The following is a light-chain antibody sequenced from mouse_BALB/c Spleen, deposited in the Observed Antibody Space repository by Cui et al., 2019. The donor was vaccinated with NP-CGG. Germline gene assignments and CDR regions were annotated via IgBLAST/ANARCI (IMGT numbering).Light chain of an antibody. Sequence: QAVMTQHSALTTSPGETVTLTCRSSTGAVTTSNYANWVQEKPDHLFTGLIGGTNNRAPGVPARFSGSLIEDKAALTITGAQTEDEAIYFCALWYSNHWVFGGGTKLTVL. V-gene: IGLV1*01. J-gene: IGLJ1*01. CDR2: GTN. CDR1: TGAVTTSNY. CDR3: ALWYSNHWV.